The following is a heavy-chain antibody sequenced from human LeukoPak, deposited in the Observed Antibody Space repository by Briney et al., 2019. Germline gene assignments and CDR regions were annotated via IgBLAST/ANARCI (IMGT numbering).Heavy chain of an antibody. Sequence: ASETLSLTCAVYGGSFSGYYWSWIRQPPGKGLEWIGEINLSGSTNYNPSLKSRVTISVDTSKNQFSLKLSSVTAADTAVYYCARGGLAGATFDYWGQGTLVTVSS. CDR2: INLSGST. CDR1: GGSFSGYY. D-gene: IGHD1-26*01. V-gene: IGHV4-34*01. J-gene: IGHJ4*02. CDR3: ARGGLAGATFDY.